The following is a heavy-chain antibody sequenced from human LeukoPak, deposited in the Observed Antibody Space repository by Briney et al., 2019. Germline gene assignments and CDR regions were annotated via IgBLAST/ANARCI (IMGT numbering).Heavy chain of an antibody. Sequence: PGGSLRLSCAASGFTFSSYSMNWVRQAPGKGLEWVAVISYDGSNKYYADSVKGRFTISRDNSKNTLYLQMNSLRAEDTAVYYCARASGGSDAFDIWGQGTMVTVSS. V-gene: IGHV3-30*03. CDR2: ISYDGSNK. J-gene: IGHJ3*02. CDR1: GFTFSSYS. CDR3: ARASGGSDAFDI.